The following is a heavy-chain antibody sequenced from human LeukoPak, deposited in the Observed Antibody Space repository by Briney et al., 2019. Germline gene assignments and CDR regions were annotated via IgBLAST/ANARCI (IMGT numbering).Heavy chain of an antibody. J-gene: IGHJ1*01. CDR1: GYTFTSYY. CDR3: ALLDTAMVPIAEYFHH. CDR2: INPSGGST. V-gene: IGHV1-46*01. D-gene: IGHD5-18*01. Sequence: ASVKVSCKASGYTFTSYYMHWVRQAPGQGLEWMGIINPSGGSTSYAQKFQGRVTITADESTSTAYMELSSLRSEDTAVYYCALLDTAMVPIAEYFHHWGQGTLVTVSS.